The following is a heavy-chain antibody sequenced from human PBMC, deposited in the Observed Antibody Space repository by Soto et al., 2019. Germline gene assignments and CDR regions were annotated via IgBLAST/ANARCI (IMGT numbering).Heavy chain of an antibody. CDR2: ISGSGTLM. J-gene: IGHJ6*03. V-gene: IGHV3-11*01. D-gene: IGHD2-15*01. CDR3: ARRYGRSDSYYYLDV. CDR1: GFIFRDYY. Sequence: GGSLRLSCAASGFIFRDYYMTWLRQAPGKGPEWLSSISGSGTLMYNADSVKGRFTISRDNTKDLLFLQMNSLTAEDTAVYYCARRYGRSDSYYYLDVWGKGTTVTVSS.